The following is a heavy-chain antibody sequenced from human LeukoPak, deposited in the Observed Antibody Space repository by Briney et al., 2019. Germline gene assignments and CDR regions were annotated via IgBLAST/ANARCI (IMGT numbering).Heavy chain of an antibody. D-gene: IGHD3-3*01. CDR1: GGTFTSYA. CDR2: INPNSGGT. CDR3: ARGGYDFVYYYYGMDV. Sequence: ASVKVSCKASGGTFTSYAISWVRQAPGQGLEWMGRINPNSGGTNYAQKFQGRVTMTRDTSISTAYMELSRLRSDDTAVYYCARGGYDFVYYYYGMDVWGQGTTVTVSS. J-gene: IGHJ6*02. V-gene: IGHV1-2*06.